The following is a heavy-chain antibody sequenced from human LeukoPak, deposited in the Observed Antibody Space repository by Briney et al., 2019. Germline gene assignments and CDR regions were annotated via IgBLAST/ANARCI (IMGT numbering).Heavy chain of an antibody. CDR1: GGSISSYY. CDR3: AREDTAMVNYYYYYYMDV. D-gene: IGHD5-18*01. Sequence: SETLSLTCTVSGGSISSYYWSWIRQPAGKGLEWIGRIYTSGSTNYNPSLKSRVTMSVDTSKNQFSLKLSSVTAADTAVYYCAREDTAMVNYYYYYYMDVWGKGTTVTISS. V-gene: IGHV4-4*07. CDR2: IYTSGST. J-gene: IGHJ6*03.